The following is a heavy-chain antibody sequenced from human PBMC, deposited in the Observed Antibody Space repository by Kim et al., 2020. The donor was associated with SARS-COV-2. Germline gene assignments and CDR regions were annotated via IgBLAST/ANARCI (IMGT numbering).Heavy chain of an antibody. Sequence: GGSLRLSCTGSGFTFGDYAMSWVRLAPGKGLEWIGFIRNKAYGGTAEYAASVKGRFSISRDDSKSIVYLQMNSLKTEDTAVYYCIRDLYSTSHTRWFDPWGQGTLVTVSS. D-gene: IGHD2-2*01. J-gene: IGHJ5*02. CDR3: IRDLYSTSHTRWFDP. CDR2: IRNKAYGGTA. V-gene: IGHV3-49*04. CDR1: GFTFGDYA.